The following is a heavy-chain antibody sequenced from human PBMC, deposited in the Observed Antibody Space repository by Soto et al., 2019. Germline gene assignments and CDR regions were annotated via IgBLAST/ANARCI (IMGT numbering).Heavy chain of an antibody. Sequence: XVGLRLSCEDRGLSFKNACMNGVRQAPGKGLEWVGRMKIKVGGGTTDYGTTDYAAPVKGRFTISLDDSKNTLYLQMNSLTTEDTAIHFCSPGSTPSSPGAFDICGQGTMVTVPS. D-gene: IGHD3-10*01. V-gene: IGHV3-15*01. J-gene: IGHJ3*02. CDR2: MKIKVGGGTTDYGTT. CDR1: GLSFKNAC. CDR3: SPGSTPSSPGAFDI.